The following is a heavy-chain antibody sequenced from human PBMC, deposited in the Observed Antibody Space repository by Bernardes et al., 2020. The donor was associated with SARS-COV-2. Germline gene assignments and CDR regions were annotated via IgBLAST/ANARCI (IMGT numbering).Heavy chain of an antibody. Sequence: GALDSPVASRFTFSNYIFTWVRQAPEEGREWGSSLSVAGVYIYYGDSVWGRVTTSKDNTRTSVFLQMESLRAEDTAVYYCARDVGGTDWRFGFDVWGPGTMVHVSS. CDR2: LSVAGVYI. J-gene: IGHJ3*01. CDR3: ARDVGGTDWRFGFDV. CDR1: RFTFSNYI. D-gene: IGHD3-9*01. V-gene: IGHV3-21*01.